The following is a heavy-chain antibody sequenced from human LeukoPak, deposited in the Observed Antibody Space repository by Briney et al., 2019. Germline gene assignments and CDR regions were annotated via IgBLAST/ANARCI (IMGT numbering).Heavy chain of an antibody. Sequence: SETLSLTCAVSSDSSSRSIYYWGWVRQPPGKGLGWSGSIDYSGNTYYNPSLKSRATISTDTSGTQFSLNLSSVTAADTAVYYCAREYTLYRSGWFLDYWGQGTVVTVSS. J-gene: IGHJ4*02. V-gene: IGHV4-39*07. CDR1: SDSSSRSIYY. D-gene: IGHD6-19*01. CDR3: AREYTLYRSGWFLDY. CDR2: IDYSGNT.